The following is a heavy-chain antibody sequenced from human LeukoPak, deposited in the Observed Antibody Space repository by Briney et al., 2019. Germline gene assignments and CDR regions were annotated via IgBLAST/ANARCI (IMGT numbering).Heavy chain of an antibody. D-gene: IGHD3-22*01. V-gene: IGHV1-69*02. CDR2: IIPILGIA. Sequence: SVKVSCKASGGTFSSYTISWVRQTPGQGLEWMGRIIPILGIANYAQKFQGRVTITADKSTSAAYMELSSLRSEDTAVYYCASEPPYYDSSGPLRPWGQGTLVTVSS. CDR1: GGTFSSYT. J-gene: IGHJ5*02. CDR3: ASEPPYYDSSGPLRP.